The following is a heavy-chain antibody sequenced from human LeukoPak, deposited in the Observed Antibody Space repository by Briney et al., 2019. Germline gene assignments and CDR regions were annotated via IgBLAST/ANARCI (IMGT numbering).Heavy chain of an antibody. Sequence: HPGGSLRLSCAVSGLTFSSYSMSWVRQAPGKGLEWVANINQDGSQKYHVDSVKGRFTISRDSAKNSLYLQMSSLRVENTAGYYCASRIVGTPGFFDFWGQGTLVTVSS. CDR3: ASRIVGTPGFFDF. D-gene: IGHD1-26*01. CDR1: GLTFSSYS. CDR2: INQDGSQK. J-gene: IGHJ4*03. V-gene: IGHV3-7*01.